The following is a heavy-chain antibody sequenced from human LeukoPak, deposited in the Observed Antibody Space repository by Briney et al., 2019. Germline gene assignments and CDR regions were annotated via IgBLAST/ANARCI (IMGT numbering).Heavy chain of an antibody. CDR3: ASFDWSGYYTTHYGMDV. D-gene: IGHD3-3*01. CDR1: GYTFTGYH. V-gene: IGHV1-2*06. J-gene: IGHJ6*02. Sequence: ASVKVSCKASGYTFTGYHMHWVRQAPGQGLEWMGRINPNSGGTNYAQKFQGRVTMTRDTSISTAYMELSRLRSDDTAVYYCASFDWSGYYTTHYGMDVWGQGTTVTVSS. CDR2: INPNSGGT.